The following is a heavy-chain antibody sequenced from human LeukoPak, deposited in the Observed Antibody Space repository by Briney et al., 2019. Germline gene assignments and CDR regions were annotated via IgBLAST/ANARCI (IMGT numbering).Heavy chain of an antibody. CDR1: GVTFSSYA. J-gene: IGHJ4*02. CDR3: AIDPNWGTHS. V-gene: IGHV3-23*01. CDR2: ISGSGGST. D-gene: IGHD7-27*01. Sequence: GGSLRLSCAASGVTFSSYAMSWVRQTPGKGLEWVSVISGSGGSTDYADSVKGRFTISRDNSKNALYLQMNSLRVGDTAVYYCAIDPNWGTHSWGQGVLVTASS.